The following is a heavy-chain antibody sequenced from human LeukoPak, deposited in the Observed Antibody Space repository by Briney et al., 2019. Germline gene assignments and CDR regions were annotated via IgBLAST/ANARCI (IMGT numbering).Heavy chain of an antibody. CDR3: ARTRTEWYLDL. Sequence: GESLKISCTGSGFIFNSHWMTWVRQAPGMGLEWVAKIRQDGNEKFYVDSVRGRFTISRDNAKNSLYLQLNSLRAEDTAVYYCARTRTEWYLDLWGRGTLVTVSP. V-gene: IGHV3-7*01. CDR1: GFIFNSHW. CDR2: IRQDGNEK. D-gene: IGHD2-8*02. J-gene: IGHJ2*01.